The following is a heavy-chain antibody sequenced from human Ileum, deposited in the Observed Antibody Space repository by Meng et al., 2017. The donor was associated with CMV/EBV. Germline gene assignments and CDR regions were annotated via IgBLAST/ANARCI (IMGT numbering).Heavy chain of an antibody. D-gene: IGHD3-10*01. CDR2: ISSSSSYI. Sequence: GESLKISCAASGFTFSSYSMNWVRQAPGKGLEWVSSISSSSSYIYYADSVKGRFTISRDNAKNSLYLQMNSLRAEDTAVYYCARDRRESNYYGSGSYSNSFDYWGQGTRVT. V-gene: IGHV3-21*01. J-gene: IGHJ4*02. CDR3: ARDRRESNYYGSGSYSNSFDY. CDR1: GFTFSSYS.